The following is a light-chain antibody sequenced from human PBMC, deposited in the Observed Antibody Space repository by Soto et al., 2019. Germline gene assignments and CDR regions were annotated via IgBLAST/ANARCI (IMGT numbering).Light chain of an antibody. CDR3: QQYGRSPLVT. J-gene: IGKJ5*01. Sequence: EIVLTQSPGTLSLSPGERATLSCRASQSVSSSYLAWHQQKPGQAPRLLIYGASSRATGIPDRFSGSGSGTDFTLTISRLEPEDFAMYYCQQYGRSPLVTFGQGTRLEIK. CDR2: GAS. V-gene: IGKV3-20*01. CDR1: QSVSSSY.